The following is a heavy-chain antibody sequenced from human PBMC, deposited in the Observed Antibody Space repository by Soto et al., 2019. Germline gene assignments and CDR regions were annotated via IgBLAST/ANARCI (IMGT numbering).Heavy chain of an antibody. CDR1: GGSISNSNYY. CDR3: ARSLVITTPRYFDL. V-gene: IGHV4-39*01. J-gene: IGHJ2*01. D-gene: IGHD3-22*01. CDR2: IYYTGPT. Sequence: QLQLQESGPGLVKPSETLSLTCTVSGGSISNSNYYWGCIRQPPGKGLEWIGSIYYTGPTSYNPSLNSRVTISVDTSKNQFSLKLRSVIAADTAVYYCARSLVITTPRYFDLWGRGTLVTVSS.